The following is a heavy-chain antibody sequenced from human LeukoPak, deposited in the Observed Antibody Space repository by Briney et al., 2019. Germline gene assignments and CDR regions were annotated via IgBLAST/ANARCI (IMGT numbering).Heavy chain of an antibody. CDR3: ARGLLERRPCYYYYYMDV. V-gene: IGHV4-38-2*01. Sequence: SETLSLTCAVSGYSISSGYYWGWIRQPPGQGLEWIGSIYHSGSTYYNPPLKSRVTISVDTSKNQFSLKLSSVTAADTAVYYCARGLLERRPCYYYYYMDVWGKGTTVTVSS. CDR1: GYSISSGYY. D-gene: IGHD1-1*01. J-gene: IGHJ6*03. CDR2: IYHSGST.